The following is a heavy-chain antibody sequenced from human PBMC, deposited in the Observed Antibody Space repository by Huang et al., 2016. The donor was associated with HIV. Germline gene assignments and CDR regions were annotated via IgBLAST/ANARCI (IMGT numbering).Heavy chain of an antibody. D-gene: IGHD2-2*01. Sequence: QVQLQESGPGLVKPSETLSLTCTISGGSIRSHYWSWIRQPPGKGLAWIATVYHRGGPRYNPSLKSRVTVSVDTSKDRLSLNVTSVTAADTAVYYCARDGSYSFDSTTSYRDFWGQGALVTVAS. J-gene: IGHJ4*02. CDR3: ARDGSYSFDSTTSYRDF. V-gene: IGHV4-59*11. CDR1: GGSIRSHY. CDR2: VYHRGGP.